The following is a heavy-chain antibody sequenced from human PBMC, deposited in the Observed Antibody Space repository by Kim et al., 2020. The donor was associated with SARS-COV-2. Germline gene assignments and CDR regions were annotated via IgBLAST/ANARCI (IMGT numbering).Heavy chain of an antibody. CDR1: GGSISSSSYY. CDR2: IYYSGST. J-gene: IGHJ4*02. V-gene: IGHV4-39*01. CDR3: ARPAGYDSSGYYSANDY. Sequence: SETLSLTCTVSGGSISSSSYYWGWIRQPPGKGLEWIGSIYYSGSTYYNPSLKSRVTISVDTSKNQFSLKLSSVTAADTAVYYCARPAGYDSSGYYSANDYWGQGTLVTVSS. D-gene: IGHD3-22*01.